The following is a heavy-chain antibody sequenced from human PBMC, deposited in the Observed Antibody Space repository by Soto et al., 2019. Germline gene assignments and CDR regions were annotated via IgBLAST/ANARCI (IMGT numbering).Heavy chain of an antibody. Sequence: PGGSLRLSCAASGVTLNRYNIHWVRQAPSKGLEWVAVISSEGTTEYYADSVKGRFSISRDNSKNTLYLQMNSLRAEDTAVFYCARGVYYDGSRSLYRQRLDYWGQGT. CDR2: ISSEGTTE. CDR3: ARGVYYDGSRSLYRQRLDY. V-gene: IGHV3-30*14. CDR1: GVTLNRYN. J-gene: IGHJ4*02. D-gene: IGHD3-22*01.